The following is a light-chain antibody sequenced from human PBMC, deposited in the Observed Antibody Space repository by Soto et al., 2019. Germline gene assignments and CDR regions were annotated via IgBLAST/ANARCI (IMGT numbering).Light chain of an antibody. J-gene: IGKJ1*01. CDR3: QQDNKWPPWR. Sequence: DRLRTQSQATLSVSAGETATLSCRASQSVSSNVAWDQQKPGQAPRLLIYSVSTRAAGIPARFSGSGSGTEFTLTINSLQAEDFAIYYCQQDNKWPPWRFGQRT. V-gene: IGKV3-15*01. CDR1: QSVSSN. CDR2: SVS.